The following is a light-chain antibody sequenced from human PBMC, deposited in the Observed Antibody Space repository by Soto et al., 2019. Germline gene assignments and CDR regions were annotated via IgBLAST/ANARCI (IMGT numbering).Light chain of an antibody. Sequence: DIQMTQSPSSLSASVGDRVTITCRASQSISSYLNWYQQKPGKAPKLQIYAASSLQSGVPSRVSGSGSGTDFTLTISSLQPEDFATYYCQQSYSTPYTFGQGTKLEIK. V-gene: IGKV1-39*01. J-gene: IGKJ2*01. CDR2: AAS. CDR3: QQSYSTPYT. CDR1: QSISSY.